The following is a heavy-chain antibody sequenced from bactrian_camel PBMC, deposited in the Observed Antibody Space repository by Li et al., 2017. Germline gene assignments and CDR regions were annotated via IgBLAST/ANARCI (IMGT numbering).Heavy chain of an antibody. J-gene: IGHJ4*01. CDR2: IERDGSI. CDR3: SIDLSGRR. V-gene: IGHV3S55*01. Sequence: HVQLVESGGGSVQSGGSLRLSCAASGLTYSLFYMAWFRQTPGTEREGVATIERDGSISYADSVKGRFTISRDNAKNTPYLQMNSLKPEDTGTYYCSIDLSGRRRGQGTQVTVS. CDR1: GLTYSLFY. D-gene: IGHD5*01.